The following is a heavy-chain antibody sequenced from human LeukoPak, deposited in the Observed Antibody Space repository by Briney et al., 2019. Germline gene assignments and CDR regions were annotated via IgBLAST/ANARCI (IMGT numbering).Heavy chain of an antibody. Sequence: PGRSLRLSCAASGFTFSTYAMSWVRQAPGKGLEWVSGISGSGSDGSTYYADSVKGRFTISRDNSKNTLYLQMNSLRAEDTAVYYCAKYSHDSSGSYDYWGQGTLVTVSS. CDR1: GFTFSTYA. J-gene: IGHJ4*02. CDR2: ISGSGSDGST. V-gene: IGHV3-23*01. CDR3: AKYSHDSSGSYDY. D-gene: IGHD3-22*01.